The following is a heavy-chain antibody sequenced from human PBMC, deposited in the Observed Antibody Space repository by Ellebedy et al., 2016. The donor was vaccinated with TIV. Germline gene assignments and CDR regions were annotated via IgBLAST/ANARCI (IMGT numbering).Heavy chain of an antibody. CDR2: LYPDAKT. J-gene: IGHJ5*02. D-gene: IGHD2-21*01. CDR1: GIIVSDYF. CDR3: ARDPGGGGDFGDNWFDP. Sequence: GESLEISCEASGIIVSDYFMNWVRQAPGKGLEWVSVLYPDAKTNYTDSVNGRFIVSRDSSKNTLYLQMNSLTAEDTAVYYCARDPGGGGDFGDNWFDPWGQGTLVTVSS. V-gene: IGHV3-66*01.